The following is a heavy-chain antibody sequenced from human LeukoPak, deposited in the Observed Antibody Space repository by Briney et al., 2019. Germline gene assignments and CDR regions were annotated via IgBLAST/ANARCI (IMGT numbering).Heavy chain of an antibody. CDR2: INRGVGST. CDR3: VKKGQADDYGNPD. CDR1: GFTFTSYD. Sequence: PGGSLRLSCAASGFTFTSYDMSWVRQAPGKGLEGVSAINRGVGSTYYADSVKGRFTISRDNSKNTLYLQMNNLRADDTAVYYCVKKGQADDYGNPDWGQGALVTVSP. V-gene: IGHV3-23*01. J-gene: IGHJ4*02. D-gene: IGHD4-17*01.